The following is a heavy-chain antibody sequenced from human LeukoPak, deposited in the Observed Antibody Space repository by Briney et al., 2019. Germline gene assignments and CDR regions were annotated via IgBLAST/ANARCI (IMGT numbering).Heavy chain of an antibody. J-gene: IGHJ4*02. V-gene: IGHV3-23*01. CDR1: GFTFSSYS. D-gene: IGHD1-26*01. CDR3: AKILVGATYGY. Sequence: GGSLRLSCAASGFTFSSYSMNWVRQAPGKGLEWVSGINSSGGGTNYADSVKGRFTTSRDNSKNTLYLQMNSLRAEDTAVYYCAKILVGATYGYWGQGTLVTVSS. CDR2: INSSGGGT.